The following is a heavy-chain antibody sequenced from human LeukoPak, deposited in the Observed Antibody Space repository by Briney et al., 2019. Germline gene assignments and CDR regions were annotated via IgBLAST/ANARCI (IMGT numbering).Heavy chain of an antibody. CDR2: IYSSGST. CDR1: GGSISSYY. CDR3: ARHFGSSGYYYRQPRDY. J-gene: IGHJ4*02. V-gene: IGHV4-4*07. Sequence: PSETLSLTCTVSGGSISSYYWNWIRQPAGKGLEWIGRIYSSGSTNYNPSLKSRVTMSVDTSKNQFSLKLSSVTAADTAVYYCARHFGSSGYYYRQPRDYWGQGTLVTVSS. D-gene: IGHD3-22*01.